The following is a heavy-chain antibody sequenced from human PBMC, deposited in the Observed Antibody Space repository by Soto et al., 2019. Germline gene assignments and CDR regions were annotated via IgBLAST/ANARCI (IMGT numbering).Heavy chain of an antibody. J-gene: IGHJ4*02. CDR3: ARHLYHDNSGNYSPFDY. CDR2: IYPGDSDT. Sequence: PGESLKISCKGSGYSFTTYWIGWVRQMPGKGLEWMGIIYPGDSDTRYSPTFQGQVTISADKSISTAYLQWSSLKASDTAMYYCARHLYHDNSGNYSPFDYWGQGILVTVSS. V-gene: IGHV5-51*01. CDR1: GYSFTTYW. D-gene: IGHD3-22*01.